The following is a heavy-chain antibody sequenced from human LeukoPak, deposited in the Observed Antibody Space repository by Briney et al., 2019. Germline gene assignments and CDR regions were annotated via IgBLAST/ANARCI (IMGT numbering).Heavy chain of an antibody. CDR2: INHSGST. V-gene: IGHV4-34*01. Sequence: PSETLSLTCAVYGGSFSGYYWSWIRQPPGKGLEWIGEINHSGSTNYNPSLKSRVTISIDTSKNQFSLKLSSVTAADTAVYYCARGLSDVWGSYRSYYFDYWGQGTLVTVSS. D-gene: IGHD3-16*02. CDR1: GGSFSGYY. J-gene: IGHJ4*02. CDR3: ARGLSDVWGSYRSYYFDY.